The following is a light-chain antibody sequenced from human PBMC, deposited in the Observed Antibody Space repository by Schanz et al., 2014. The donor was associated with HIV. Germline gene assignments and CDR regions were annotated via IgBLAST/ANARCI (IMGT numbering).Light chain of an antibody. J-gene: IGLJ2*01. CDR3: QSYDSSLIGQYVI. CDR1: SSNIGAGYD. Sequence: QSLLTQPPSVSGAPGQRVTISCTGSSSNIGAGYDVHWYKQLPETAPKLLMFGNNNRPSGVPDRYSGSKSDTSASLAITGLQADDEADYFCQSYDSSLIGQYVIFGGGTKLTVL. CDR2: GNN. V-gene: IGLV1-40*01.